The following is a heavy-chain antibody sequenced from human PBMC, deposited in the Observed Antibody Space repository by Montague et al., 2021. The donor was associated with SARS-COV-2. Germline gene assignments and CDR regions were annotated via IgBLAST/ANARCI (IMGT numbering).Heavy chain of an antibody. Sequence: SETLSLTCIVSGGSVSSGSYYWSWIRQPPGEGLEWIGYIYYSGSTNYXPSLKSRVTISVDTSKNQFSLKLSSVTAADTAVYYCARDPWRITIFGVVTRYGMDVWGQGTTVTVSS. CDR3: ARDPWRITIFGVVTRYGMDV. CDR2: IYYSGST. V-gene: IGHV4-61*01. D-gene: IGHD3-3*01. CDR1: GGSVSSGSYY. J-gene: IGHJ6*02.